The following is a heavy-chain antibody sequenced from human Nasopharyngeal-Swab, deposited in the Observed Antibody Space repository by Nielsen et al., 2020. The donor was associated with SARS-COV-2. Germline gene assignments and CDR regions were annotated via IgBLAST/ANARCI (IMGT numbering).Heavy chain of an antibody. CDR3: ARDLSSAYNDRDTFDI. CDR2: IISSFGTA. J-gene: IGHJ3*02. D-gene: IGHD3-22*01. V-gene: IGHV1-69*13. Sequence: SVKVSCKASGGTFNNYGISWVRQAPGQGLEWMGGIISSFGTANHALKFQGRVTITADESTRTAYMELSSLRSEDTAVYYCARDLSSAYNDRDTFDIWGQGTVVTVAS. CDR1: GGTFNNYG.